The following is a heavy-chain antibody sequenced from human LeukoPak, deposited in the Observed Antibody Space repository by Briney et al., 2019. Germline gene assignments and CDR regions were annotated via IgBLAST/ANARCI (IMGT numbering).Heavy chain of an antibody. CDR2: FYYSGTT. V-gene: IGHV4-39*01. D-gene: IGHD4-23*01. CDR1: GDSIGSSRSY. Sequence: PSETLSLTCTVFGDSIGSSRSYWGWIRQPPGKGLEGIASFYYSGTTFHNPSLQSRVTMYVAMSKNPFYLSPASVTAADTAVYYCVRQNSDYYYYYRTSGAKGLPSPSP. J-gene: IGHJ6*03. CDR3: VRQNSDYYYYYRTS.